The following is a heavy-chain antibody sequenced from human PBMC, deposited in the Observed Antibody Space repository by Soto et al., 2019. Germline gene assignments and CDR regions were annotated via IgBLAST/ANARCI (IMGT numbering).Heavy chain of an antibody. D-gene: IGHD6-13*01. CDR2: ITWNGGTI. J-gene: IGHJ5*02. V-gene: IGHV3-9*01. CDR1: GFAFDDYG. CDR3: AKGGSAALIAPSGRDNWFDP. Sequence: PWGSLRLSCAASGFAFDDYGMHWVRQPPGSGLEWVSGITWNGGTIRYVDSVKGRFTISRDNAENSLYLQMNSLRPEDTAVYYCAKGGSAALIAPSGRDNWFDPWGQGTKVTVSS.